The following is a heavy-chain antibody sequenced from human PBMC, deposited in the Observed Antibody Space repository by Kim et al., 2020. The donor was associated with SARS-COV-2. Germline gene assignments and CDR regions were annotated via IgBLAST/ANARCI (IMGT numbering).Heavy chain of an antibody. D-gene: IGHD2-15*01. CDR3: ARTGSMYCSGGSCYFPFYYYYYGMDV. J-gene: IGHJ6*02. V-gene: IGHV1-8*01. CDR2: MNPNSGNT. CDR1: GYTFTSYD. Sequence: ASVKVSCKASGYTFTSYDINWVRQATGQGLEWMGWMNPNSGNTGYAQKFQGRVTMTRNTSISTAYMELSSLRSEDTAVYYCARTGSMYCSGGSCYFPFYYYYYGMDVWGQGTTVTVSS.